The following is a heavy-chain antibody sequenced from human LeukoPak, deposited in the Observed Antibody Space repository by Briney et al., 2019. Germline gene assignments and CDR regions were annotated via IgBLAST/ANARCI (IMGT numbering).Heavy chain of an antibody. D-gene: IGHD3-22*01. J-gene: IGHJ4*02. CDR3: ARDRYYDSSGPPD. CDR1: GGSISSGSYY. Sequence: SETLSLTCTVSGGSISSGSYYWSGIRQPARKGLEWIGRIYTSGSTNYNPSLKSRVTISVDTSKNQFSLKLSSVTAADTAVYYCARDRYYDSSGPPDWGQGTLVTVSS. V-gene: IGHV4-61*02. CDR2: IYTSGST.